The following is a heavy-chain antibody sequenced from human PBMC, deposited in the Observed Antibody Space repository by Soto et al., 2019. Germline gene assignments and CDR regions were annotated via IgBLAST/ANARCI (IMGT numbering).Heavy chain of an antibody. CDR2: IYPGDSDT. Sequence: ESLKISCEGAGGRCTNFGSAWVRQMPGRGLEWMGIIYPGDSDTRYSPSFRGQVTISVDKSISTAYLQWSSLTASDTAMYYCARQPESQPLLSLDSWGHGTLVTVSS. J-gene: IGHJ5*01. CDR3: ARQPESQPLLSLDS. V-gene: IGHV5-51*01. D-gene: IGHD1-26*01. CDR1: GGRCTNFG.